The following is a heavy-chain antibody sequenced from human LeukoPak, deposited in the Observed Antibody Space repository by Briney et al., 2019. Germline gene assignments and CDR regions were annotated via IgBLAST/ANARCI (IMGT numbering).Heavy chain of an antibody. V-gene: IGHV4-59*12. CDR2: IYYSGST. D-gene: IGHD6-13*01. CDR3: ARADASIWPRSFEY. CDR1: GGSISSYY. J-gene: IGHJ4*02. Sequence: PSETLSLTCTVSGGSISSYYWSWIRQPPGKGLEWIGYIYYSGSTNYNPSLKSRVTISVDKSKNQFSLNVNSVTAADTAVYYCARADASIWPRSFEYWGQGTLVTVSS.